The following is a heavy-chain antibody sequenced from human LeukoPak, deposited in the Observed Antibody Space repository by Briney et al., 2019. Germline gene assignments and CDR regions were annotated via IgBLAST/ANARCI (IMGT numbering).Heavy chain of an antibody. CDR3: XXDGVSTIVENYFDY. CDR1: GFTFSSYA. CDR2: ISGSGGST. Sequence: PGGSLRLSCAASGFTFSSYAMSWVRQAPGKGLEWVSAISGSGGSTYYADSVKGRFTISRDNSKNTLYLQMNSLRAEDTAVYYCXXDGVSTIVENYFDYWGQGTLVTVSS. D-gene: IGHD3-22*01. J-gene: IGHJ4*02. V-gene: IGHV3-23*01.